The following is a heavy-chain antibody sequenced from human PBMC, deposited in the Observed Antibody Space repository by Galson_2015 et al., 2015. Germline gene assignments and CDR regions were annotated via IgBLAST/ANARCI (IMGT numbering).Heavy chain of an antibody. CDR3: ASPWDTADALDI. J-gene: IGHJ3*02. CDR2: INPSGGST. Sequence: SVKVSCKASGYTFTSYYMHRVRQAPGQGLEWMGIINPSGGSTRYAQKFQGRVTMTRDTSTSIVYMELSSLRSEDTAMYYCASPWDTADALDIWGQGTMVTVSS. CDR1: GYTFTSYY. D-gene: IGHD5-18*01. V-gene: IGHV1-46*01.